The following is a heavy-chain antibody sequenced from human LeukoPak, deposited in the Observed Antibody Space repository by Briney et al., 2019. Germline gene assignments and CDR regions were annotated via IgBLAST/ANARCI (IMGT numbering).Heavy chain of an antibody. CDR2: ISGSGGST. CDR3: AKVWAAHPPFDY. D-gene: IGHD3-16*01. Sequence: GGSLRLSCAASGCTFSSYAMSWVRQAPGKGLEGVSAISGSGGSTYYADSVKGRFTISRDNSKNTLYLQMNSLRAEDTAVYYCAKVWAAHPPFDYWGQGTLVTVSS. V-gene: IGHV3-23*01. CDR1: GCTFSSYA. J-gene: IGHJ4*02.